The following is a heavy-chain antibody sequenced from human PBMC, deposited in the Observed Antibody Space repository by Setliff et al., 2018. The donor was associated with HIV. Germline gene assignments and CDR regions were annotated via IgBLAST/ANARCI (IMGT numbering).Heavy chain of an antibody. CDR3: ARDKDSFDI. J-gene: IGHJ3*02. CDR2: INPNSGDT. CDR1: GYTFTGYY. Sequence: ASVKVSCKASGYTFTGYYINWVRRAPGQGLEWMGRINPNSGDTNYTQSFQGRVTMTRDRSINTAYLELSSLKSDDTAVYYCARDKDSFDIWGQGTMVTVSS. D-gene: IGHD2-15*01. V-gene: IGHV1-2*06.